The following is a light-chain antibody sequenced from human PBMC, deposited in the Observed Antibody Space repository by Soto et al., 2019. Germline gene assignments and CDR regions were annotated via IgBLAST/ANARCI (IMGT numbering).Light chain of an antibody. J-gene: IGKJ1*01. CDR3: QQHNGP. Sequence: DSQMTQSPSTLSASVGDRVTITCRASQIFGTWLAWYQQKPGKAPKVLISDVSNLEIGVPSRFGGSGSGTEFTLTISSLQPDDFATYYCQQHNGPFGQGTKVEIK. CDR1: QIFGTW. V-gene: IGKV1-5*01. CDR2: DVS.